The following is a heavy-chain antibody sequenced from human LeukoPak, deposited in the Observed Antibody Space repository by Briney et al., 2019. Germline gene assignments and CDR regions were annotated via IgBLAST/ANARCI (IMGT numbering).Heavy chain of an antibody. CDR3: ARDSIVVVVADY. D-gene: IGHD2-15*01. Sequence: GGSLRLSCAASGFTFISYWMSWVRQAPGKGLEWVANIKQDGSEKYYVDSVKGRFTISRDNAKNSLYLQMNSLRAEDTAVYYCARDSIVVVVADYWGQGTLVTVSS. J-gene: IGHJ4*02. V-gene: IGHV3-7*01. CDR1: GFTFISYW. CDR2: IKQDGSEK.